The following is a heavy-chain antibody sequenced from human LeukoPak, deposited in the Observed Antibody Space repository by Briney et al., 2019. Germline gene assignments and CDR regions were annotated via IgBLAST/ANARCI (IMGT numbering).Heavy chain of an antibody. V-gene: IGHV4-39*01. J-gene: IGHJ3*02. CDR3: ARHSDADSGEHGFHI. CDR1: GGSISPSGYY. CDR2: INYSGTT. D-gene: IGHD3-10*01. Sequence: SETLSLTCTLSGGSISPSGYYWGWIRQPPGGGLEWIGSINYSGTTYYNPSLKSRVTISVDTSKNQLSLKVTSVTAADTSVYYCARHSDADSGEHGFHIWGQGTVVTVSS.